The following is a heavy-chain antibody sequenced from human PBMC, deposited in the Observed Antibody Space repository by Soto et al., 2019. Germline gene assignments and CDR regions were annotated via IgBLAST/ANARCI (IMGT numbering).Heavy chain of an antibody. J-gene: IGHJ4*02. D-gene: IGHD3-3*01. V-gene: IGHV3-74*01. CDR1: GFTFSDYY. CDR3: ARGKYHTFRSDYYTIDY. CDR2: ISRDGSSI. Sequence: EVQLVESGGGLVQPGGSLRLSCAASGFTFSDYYMHWVRQAPGKGLVWVSRISRDGSSISYADSVKGRFPISRDNAENTVYLQMSNLRVEDTAIYYCARGKYHTFRSDYYTIDYWGQGTLVTVSS.